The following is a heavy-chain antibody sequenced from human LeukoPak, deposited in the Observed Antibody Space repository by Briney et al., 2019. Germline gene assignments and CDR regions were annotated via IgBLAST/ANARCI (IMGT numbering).Heavy chain of an antibody. Sequence: SETLSLTCTVSGGSISSYFWSWIRQPPGKGLEWIGFVYFSGRTSYNPSLKSRVSISLDTSKNQISLKVSSVTAADTAVYYCARHVATIFGVVIMEGDAFDIWGQGTMVTVSS. CDR2: VYFSGRT. V-gene: IGHV4-59*08. CDR3: ARHVATIFGVVIMEGDAFDI. J-gene: IGHJ3*02. D-gene: IGHD3-3*01. CDR1: GGSISSYF.